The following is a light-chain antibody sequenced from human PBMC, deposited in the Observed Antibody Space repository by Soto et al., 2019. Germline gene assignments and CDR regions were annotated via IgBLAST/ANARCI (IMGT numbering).Light chain of an antibody. CDR1: SSNIGSNY. J-gene: IGLJ2*01. V-gene: IGLV1-47*01. Sequence: QAVVTQPPSASGTPGQRVTSSCSGSSSNIGSNYVYWYQQLPGTAPKLRIYRNNQRPSGVPDRFSGSKSGTSASLAISGLRSEDEADYYCAAWDDSLSGVVFGGGTKLTV. CDR2: RNN. CDR3: AAWDDSLSGVV.